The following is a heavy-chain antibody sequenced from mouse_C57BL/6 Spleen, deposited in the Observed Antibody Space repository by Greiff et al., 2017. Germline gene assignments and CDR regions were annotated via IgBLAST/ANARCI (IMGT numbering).Heavy chain of an antibody. CDR2: IYPGSGNT. CDR1: GYTFTDYY. CDR3: AGYDCYSWFAY. V-gene: IGHV1-76*01. Sequence: QVTLKVSGAELVRPGASVKLSCKASGYTFTDYYINWVKQRPGQGLEWIARIYPGSGNTYYNEKFKGKATLTAEKSSSTAYMQLSSLSSEDSAVYFCAGYDCYSWFAYWGQGTLVTVSA. J-gene: IGHJ3*01. D-gene: IGHD2-3*01.